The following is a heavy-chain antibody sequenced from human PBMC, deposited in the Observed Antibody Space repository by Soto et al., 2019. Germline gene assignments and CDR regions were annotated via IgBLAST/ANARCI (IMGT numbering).Heavy chain of an antibody. CDR3: ARNYLELRKNNWFDT. J-gene: IGHJ5*02. CDR2: IFYLGSS. D-gene: IGHD1-7*01. CDR1: GDSIISSDFY. V-gene: IGHV4-39*01. Sequence: KPSETLSLTCTVSGDSIISSDFYWGWVRQPPGKGLEWIGSIFYLGSSYYNPSLKSRVTMSVDTSKNQFSLRLRSVTAADTALYFCARNYLELRKNNWFDTWGQGIMVTVSS.